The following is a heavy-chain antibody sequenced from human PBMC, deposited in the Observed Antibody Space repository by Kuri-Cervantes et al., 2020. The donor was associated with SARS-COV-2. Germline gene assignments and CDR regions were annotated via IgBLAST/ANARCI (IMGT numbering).Heavy chain of an antibody. CDR3: ARTYCSSTSCIPTSDY. V-gene: IGHV4-61*08. CDR1: RGSINSHGSITSNF. J-gene: IGHJ4*02. Sequence: SETLSLTCSVSRGSINSHGSITSNFWTWIRQPPGRGLEWIGDVHSSGSTNYNPSLESRVTISTDTSKNQFSLRLNSVTAADTAVYYCARTYCSSTSCIPTSDYWGQGTLVTVSS. D-gene: IGHD2-2*01. CDR2: VHSSGST.